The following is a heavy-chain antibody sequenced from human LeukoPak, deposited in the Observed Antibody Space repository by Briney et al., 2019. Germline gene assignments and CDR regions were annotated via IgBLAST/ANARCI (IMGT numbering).Heavy chain of an antibody. CDR1: GYSFTSYW. V-gene: IGHV5-51*01. Sequence: GESLKISCKGSGYSFTSYWIGRVRQMPGKGLEWMGIIYPGDSDTRYSPSFQGQVTISADKSISTAYLQWSSLRASDTAMYYCARLSCSGGSCRLGFDPWGQGTLVTVSS. D-gene: IGHD2-15*01. CDR3: ARLSCSGGSCRLGFDP. CDR2: IYPGDSDT. J-gene: IGHJ5*02.